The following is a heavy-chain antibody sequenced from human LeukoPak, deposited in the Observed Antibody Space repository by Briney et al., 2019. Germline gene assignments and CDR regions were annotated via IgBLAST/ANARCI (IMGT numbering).Heavy chain of an antibody. CDR1: GGTFSSYA. CDR3: ARGGGYGGNSRAFDI. V-gene: IGHV1-69*05. D-gene: IGHD4-23*01. CDR2: IIPIFGTA. Sequence: SVKVSCKASGGTFSSYAISWVRQAPGQGLEWMGGIIPIFGTANYAQKFQGRVTITTDESTSTANMELSSLRSEDTAVYYCARGGGYGGNSRAFDIWGQGTMVTVSS. J-gene: IGHJ3*02.